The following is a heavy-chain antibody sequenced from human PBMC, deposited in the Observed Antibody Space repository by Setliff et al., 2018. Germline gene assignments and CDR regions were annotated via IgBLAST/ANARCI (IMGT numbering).Heavy chain of an antibody. J-gene: IGHJ3*02. CDR1: GDPIDSYY. D-gene: IGHD3-9*01. CDR3: ARERLYYDDLTGFSPEASDI. Sequence: SETLSLTCSVSGDPIDSYYWSWVRQSAGRGLEWIGRIYGGGATNYNPSLKARLTISVDNSKNQFSLQLTSVTAADTALYFCARERLYYDDLTGFSPEASDIWGQGTMVTVSS. V-gene: IGHV4-4*07. CDR2: IYGGGAT.